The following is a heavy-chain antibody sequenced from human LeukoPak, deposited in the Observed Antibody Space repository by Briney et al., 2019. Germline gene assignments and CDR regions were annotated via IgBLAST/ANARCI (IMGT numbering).Heavy chain of an antibody. CDR3: ARDPGHGEDTYYYYYMDV. J-gene: IGHJ6*03. D-gene: IGHD4-17*01. CDR2: IIPIFGTA. Sequence: ASVKVSCKASGGTFSSYAISWVRQAPGQGLEWMGGIIPIFGTANYAQKLQGRVTITADESTSTAYMELSSLRSEDTAVYYCARDPGHGEDTYYYYYMDVWGKGTTVTVSS. CDR1: GGTFSSYA. V-gene: IGHV1-69*13.